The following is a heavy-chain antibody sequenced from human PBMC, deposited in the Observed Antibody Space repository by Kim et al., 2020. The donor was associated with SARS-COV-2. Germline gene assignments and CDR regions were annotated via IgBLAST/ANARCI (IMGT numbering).Heavy chain of an antibody. V-gene: IGHV4-39*01. CDR1: SGSISSSSHY. J-gene: IGHJ4*02. Sequence: SETLSLTCTVSSGSISSSSHYWGWIRQPPGKGLEWIGNIYYSGSTSYNPSLKSRVTISVDTSKNQFSLKLSSVTAADTAVYYCARHERFLPSWEGGVVDYWGQGTLVTVSP. CDR2: IYYSGST. D-gene: IGHD1-26*01. CDR3: ARHERFLPSWEGGVVDY.